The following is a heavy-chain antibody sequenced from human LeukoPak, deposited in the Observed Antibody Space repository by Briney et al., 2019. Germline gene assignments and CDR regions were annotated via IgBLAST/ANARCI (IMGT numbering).Heavy chain of an antibody. CDR2: IRYDGSNK. Sequence: GGSLRLSCAASGFTFSSYGMHWVRQAPGKGLEWVAFIRYDGSNKYYADSVKGRFTISRDNSKNTLYLQMNSLRAEDTAVYYCAKVRPYSSSYYFDYWGQGTLVTVSS. D-gene: IGHD6-6*01. CDR3: AKVRPYSSSYYFDY. J-gene: IGHJ4*02. CDR1: GFTFSSYG. V-gene: IGHV3-30*02.